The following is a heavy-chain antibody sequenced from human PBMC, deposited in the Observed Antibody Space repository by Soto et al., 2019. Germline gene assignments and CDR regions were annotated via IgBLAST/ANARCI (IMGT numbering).Heavy chain of an antibody. CDR1: GGTFSSYA. Sequence: SVKVSCKASGGTFSSYAISWVRQAPGQGFEWMGGIIPIFGTANYAQKFQGRVTITADESTSTAYMELSSLRSEDTAVYYCARDSRGIYCSGGSCYLSRAGGYYYGMDVWG. D-gene: IGHD2-15*01. V-gene: IGHV1-69*13. J-gene: IGHJ6*02. CDR3: ARDSRGIYCSGGSCYLSRAGGYYYGMDV. CDR2: IIPIFGTA.